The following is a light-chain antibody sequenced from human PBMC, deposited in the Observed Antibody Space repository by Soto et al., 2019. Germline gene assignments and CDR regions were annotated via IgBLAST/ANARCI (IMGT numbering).Light chain of an antibody. CDR3: QQYNSYSFA. CDR2: KAS. CDR1: QSISSW. Sequence: DIQMTQSPSTLSSSVGDRVTITCRASQSISSWLAWYQQKPGKAPSLLIYKASRLEGGVPSRFSGSGSGTEFTLTISSLQPDDSATYYCQQYNSYSFAFGGGTKVEIK. J-gene: IGKJ4*01. V-gene: IGKV1-5*03.